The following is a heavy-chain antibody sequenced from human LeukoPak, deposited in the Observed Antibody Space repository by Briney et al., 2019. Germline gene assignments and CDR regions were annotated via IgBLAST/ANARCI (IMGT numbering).Heavy chain of an antibody. V-gene: IGHV3-23*01. CDR1: GFTFSTYS. CDR3: XKYXASGGYFDY. J-gene: IGHJ4*02. CDR2: ISGSGGNT. D-gene: IGHD6-13*01. Sequence: GGSLRLSCAASGFTFSTYSMSWVRQAPGKGLEWVSGISGSGGNTYYADSVKGRFTVSRDNSKNMLYLQMHSLRAEDTAIFYWXKYXASGGYFDYWGQGTPVTVSS.